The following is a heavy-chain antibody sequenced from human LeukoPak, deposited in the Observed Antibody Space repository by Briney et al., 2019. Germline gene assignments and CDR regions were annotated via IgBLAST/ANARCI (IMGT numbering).Heavy chain of an antibody. D-gene: IGHD2-2*01. CDR1: GFTFSSYA. J-gene: IGHJ6*02. CDR3: ARGYCSSTSCADYYYYGMDV. CDR2: ISYDGSNK. V-gene: IGHV3-30*04. Sequence: GGSLRLSCAASGFTFSSYAMHWVRQAPGKRLEWVAVISYDGSNKYYADSVKGRFTISRDNSKNTLYLQMNSLRAEDTAVYYCARGYCSSTSCADYYYYGMDVWGQGTTVTVSS.